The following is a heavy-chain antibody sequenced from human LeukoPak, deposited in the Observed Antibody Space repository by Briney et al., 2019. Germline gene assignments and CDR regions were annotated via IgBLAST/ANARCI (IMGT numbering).Heavy chain of an antibody. CDR2: INHSGST. CDR1: GGSFSGYY. J-gene: IGHJ5*02. Sequence: SETLSLTCAVYGGSFSGYYWSWIRQPPGKGLEWIGEINHSGSTNYNPSLKSRVTISVDTSRNQFSLKLSSVTAADTAVYYCARDGEAAAGDSWFDPWGQGTLVTVSS. V-gene: IGHV4-34*01. CDR3: ARDGEAAAGDSWFDP. D-gene: IGHD6-13*01.